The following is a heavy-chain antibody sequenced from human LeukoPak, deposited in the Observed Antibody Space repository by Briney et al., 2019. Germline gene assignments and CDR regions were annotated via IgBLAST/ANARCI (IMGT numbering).Heavy chain of an antibody. CDR3: ARVGKYGYNYVIDY. V-gene: IGHV4-39*07. J-gene: IGHJ4*02. CDR1: GGSISSSTYY. D-gene: IGHD5-24*01. CDR2: IYYSGTT. Sequence: SETLSLTCTVSGGSISSSTYYWGWIRQPPGKGLEWIGSIYYSGTTYYNPSLKSRVTISKDTSKNHFSLKLKSVTAADTAVYYCARVGKYGYNYVIDYWGQGTLVTVSS.